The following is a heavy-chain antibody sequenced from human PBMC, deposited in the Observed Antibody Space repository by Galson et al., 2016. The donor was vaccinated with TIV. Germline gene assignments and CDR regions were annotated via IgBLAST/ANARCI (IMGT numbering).Heavy chain of an antibody. Sequence: LSLTCAVSGYSISRSHYWGWIRQPPGKGLEYLGFMYNTGTTYYNPSLKSRVTISIDTSKNQFSLNLNSVTATDTVVYYCASYKGSSGWADFDNWGQGTLVTVSS. CDR2: MYNTGTT. D-gene: IGHD6-19*01. V-gene: IGHV4-38-2*01. J-gene: IGHJ4*02. CDR3: ASYKGSSGWADFDN. CDR1: GYSISRSHY.